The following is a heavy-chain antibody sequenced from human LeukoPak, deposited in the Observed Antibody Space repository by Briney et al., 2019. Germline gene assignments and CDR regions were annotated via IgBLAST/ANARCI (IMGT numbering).Heavy chain of an antibody. CDR2: ISYDGSNK. D-gene: IGHD6-13*01. Sequence: GRSLRLSCAASGFTFSSYAMHWVRQAPGKGLEWVVVISYDGSNKYYADSVKGRFTISRDNSKNTLYLQMNSLRAEDTAVYYCAREPQQGLAAYYFDYWGQGTLVTVSS. J-gene: IGHJ4*02. V-gene: IGHV3-30-3*01. CDR1: GFTFSSYA. CDR3: AREPQQGLAAYYFDY.